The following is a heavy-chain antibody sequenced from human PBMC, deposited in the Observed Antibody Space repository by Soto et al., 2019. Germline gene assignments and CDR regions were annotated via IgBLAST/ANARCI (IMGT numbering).Heavy chain of an antibody. CDR1: GFTFSSYW. D-gene: IGHD4-17*01. Sequence: EVQLVESGGGLFQPGGSLRLSCAASGFTFSSYWMHWVRQAPWKGLVWVSRIDSGASIPSNADSVKGRFTISRDSAKNRRYVEMCSLRAEDTAVYYCIRSGDADYAETSDDFDLWGQGTMVVVSS. J-gene: IGHJ3*01. V-gene: IGHV3-74*01. CDR3: IRSGDADYAETSDDFDL. CDR2: IDSGASIP.